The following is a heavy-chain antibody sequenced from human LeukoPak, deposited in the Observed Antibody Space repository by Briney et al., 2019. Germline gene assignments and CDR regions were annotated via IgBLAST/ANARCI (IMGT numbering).Heavy chain of an antibody. J-gene: IGHJ4*02. D-gene: IGHD6-13*01. CDR2: IYYSGST. CDR1: GASCSSSTYY. Sequence: TSSETLSLACTVSGASCSSSTYYWGWIRQPPEKGLEWIGSIYYSGSTYYNPSLKSRVTMSVDTSKNQFSLKLSSVTAADTAVYYCARHAGGIAAAGTRPFDYWGQGTLVTVSS. CDR3: ARHAGGIAAAGTRPFDY. V-gene: IGHV4-39*01.